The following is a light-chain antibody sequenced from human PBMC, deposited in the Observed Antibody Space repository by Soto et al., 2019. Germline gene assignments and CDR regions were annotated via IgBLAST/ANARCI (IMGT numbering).Light chain of an antibody. CDR1: RSNIGSHT. V-gene: IGLV1-44*01. J-gene: IGLJ2*01. CDR3: AAWDDSLNGVI. Sequence: QSVLTQPPSASGTPGQRITISCSGSRSNIGSHTVNWHQQVPGTAPKLLIYSNNERPSGVPDRFSGSKSGTSASLAISGLQSGDEADYYCAAWDDSLNGVIVGGGTKLTVL. CDR2: SNN.